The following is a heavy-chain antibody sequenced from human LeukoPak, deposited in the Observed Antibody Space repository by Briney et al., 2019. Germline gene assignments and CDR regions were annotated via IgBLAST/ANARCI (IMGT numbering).Heavy chain of an antibody. CDR2: INPNSGGT. CDR1: GYTFTGYY. CDR3: AIGIWSGYYVGY. Sequence: VASVKVSCKASGYTFTGYYMHWVRQAPGQGLEWMGWINPNSGGTNYAQKFQGRVTMTRDTPISTAYMELSRLRSDDTAVYYCAIGIWSGYYVGYWGQGTLVTVSS. V-gene: IGHV1-2*02. D-gene: IGHD3-3*01. J-gene: IGHJ4*02.